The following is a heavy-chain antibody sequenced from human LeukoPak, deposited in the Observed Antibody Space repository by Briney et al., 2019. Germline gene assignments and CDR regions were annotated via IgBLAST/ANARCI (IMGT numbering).Heavy chain of an antibody. CDR1: GLTFSDYD. V-gene: IGHV3-48*03. CDR2: INFTCRGM. Sequence: SLRLSCAASGLTFSDYDINWVRQAPGKGLKWISYINFTCRGMYYAGSVQGRFSISRDNTEKSLFLQMSSLRVADTAVYYCAKGYKGNDARTPSFDYWGQGAVVTVSS. D-gene: IGHD5-12*01. CDR3: AKGYKGNDARTPSFDY. J-gene: IGHJ4*02.